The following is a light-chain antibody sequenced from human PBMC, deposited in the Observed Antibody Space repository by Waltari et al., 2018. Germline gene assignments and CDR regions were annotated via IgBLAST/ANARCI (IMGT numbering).Light chain of an antibody. J-gene: IGKJ3*01. CDR1: QRVSSSY. Sequence: EIVLTQSPGTLSLSPGERATLSCRASQRVSSSYLAWYPQKPGQAPRLLIYGASSRATGIPDRFSGSGSGTDFTLTISRLEPEDFAVYYCQQYGSSRFTFGPGTKVDIK. V-gene: IGKV3-20*01. CDR2: GAS. CDR3: QQYGSSRFT.